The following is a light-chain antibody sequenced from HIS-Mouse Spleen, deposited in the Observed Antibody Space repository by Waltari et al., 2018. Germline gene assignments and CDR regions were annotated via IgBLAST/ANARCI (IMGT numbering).Light chain of an antibody. CDR1: QSVSSSY. Sequence: EIVLTQSPGTLPLSPGESATPSCRASQSVSSSYLAWYQQKPGQAPRLLIYGASSRATGIPDRFSGSGSGTDFTLTISRLEPEDFAVYYCQQYGSSPPWTFGQGTKVEIK. V-gene: IGKV3-20*01. J-gene: IGKJ1*01. CDR2: GAS. CDR3: QQYGSSPPWT.